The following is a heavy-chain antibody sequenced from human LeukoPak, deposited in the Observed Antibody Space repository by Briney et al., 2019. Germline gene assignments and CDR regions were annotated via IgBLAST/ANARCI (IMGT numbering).Heavy chain of an antibody. D-gene: IGHD6-19*01. Sequence: GGSLRLSCAASGFTFSSHAMNWVRQAPGKGLEWVSGIVDDGRITDYADSVRGRFTVSRDNSKTTLYLKMNSLRVEDTAIYYCARGVYGNGWDFWGQGSLVTVSS. CDR1: GFTFSSHA. CDR2: IVDDGRIT. V-gene: IGHV3-23*01. CDR3: ARGVYGNGWDF. J-gene: IGHJ4*02.